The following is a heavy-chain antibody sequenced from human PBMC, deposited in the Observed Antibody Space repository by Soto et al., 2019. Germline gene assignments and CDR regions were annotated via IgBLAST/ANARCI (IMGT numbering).Heavy chain of an antibody. CDR1: GGSISSSSYY. CDR2: INYSGST. CDR3: ARRKREQLVLYYYYGMDV. D-gene: IGHD6-6*01. V-gene: IGHV4-39*01. Sequence: PSETLSLTCTVSGGSISSSSYYWGWIRQPPGKGLEWIGSINYSGSTYYNPSLKSRVTISVDTSKNQFSLKLSSVTAADTAVYYCARRKREQLVLYYYYGMDVWGQGTTVTVSS. J-gene: IGHJ6*02.